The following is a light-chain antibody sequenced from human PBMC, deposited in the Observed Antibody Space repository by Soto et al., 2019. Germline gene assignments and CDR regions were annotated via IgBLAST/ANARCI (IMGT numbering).Light chain of an antibody. J-gene: IGKJ5*01. CDR1: QSVYSD. V-gene: IGKV3-15*01. Sequence: EIVMTQSPATLSVSPGERATLSCRASQSVYSDLAWYQQKPGQAPRLLIYGASTRATGIPARFSGSGSGTEFTLTISSLQPDDFATYYCQQYYRSSITFGQGTRLENK. CDR3: QQYYRSSIT. CDR2: GAS.